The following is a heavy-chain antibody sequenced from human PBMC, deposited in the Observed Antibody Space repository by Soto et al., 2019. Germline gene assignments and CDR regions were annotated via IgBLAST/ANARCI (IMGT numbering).Heavy chain of an antibody. CDR1: GFTFSSYA. J-gene: IGHJ4*02. D-gene: IGHD4-4*01. Sequence: PGGSLRLSCAVSGFTFSSYAMSWVRQAPGKGLEWVSGISGSDGSKYYADSVKGRFTISRDNSKNTQYLQMNSLRAEDTAVYYCAKGTTAFIYGSVDYWGQGTLVTVSS. CDR3: AKGTTAFIYGSVDY. CDR2: ISGSDGSK. V-gene: IGHV3-23*01.